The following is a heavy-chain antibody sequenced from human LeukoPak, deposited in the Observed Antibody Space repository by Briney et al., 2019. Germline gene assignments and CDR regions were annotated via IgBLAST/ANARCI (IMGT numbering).Heavy chain of an antibody. J-gene: IGHJ6*02. CDR1: GFTFDDYA. D-gene: IGHD2-2*01. CDR3: AKDKYGNYYYGMAV. V-gene: IGHV3-9*01. CDR2: ISWNSGSI. Sequence: GGSLRLSCAASGFTFDDYAMHWVRQAPGKGLEWVSGISWNSGSIGYADSVKGRFTISRDNAKNSLYLQMNSLRAEDTALYYCAKDKYGNYYYGMAVWGQGTTVTVSS.